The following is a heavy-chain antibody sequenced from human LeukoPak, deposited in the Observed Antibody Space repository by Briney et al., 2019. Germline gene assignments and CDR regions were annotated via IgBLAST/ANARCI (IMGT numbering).Heavy chain of an antibody. CDR2: MNPNSGNT. CDR1: GYTFTSYD. CDR3: AQMGPSRHGGNFHY. V-gene: IGHV1-8*03. D-gene: IGHD4-23*01. J-gene: IGHJ4*02. Sequence: GASVKVSCKASGYTFTSYDINWVRQATGQGLEWMGWMNPNSGNTGYAQKFQGRVTITRNTSISTAYMELSSLRSEDTAVYYCAQMGPSRHGGNFHYWGQGTLVTVSS.